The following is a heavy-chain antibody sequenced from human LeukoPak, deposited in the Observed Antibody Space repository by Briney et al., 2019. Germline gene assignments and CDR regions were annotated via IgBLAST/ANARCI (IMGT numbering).Heavy chain of an antibody. CDR3: ARASSSWWR. D-gene: IGHD6-13*01. CDR2: INPNSGGT. Sequence: ASVKVSCKASGYTFTSYAMNWVRQAPGQGLEWMGWINPNSGGTNYAQKFQGWVTMTRDTSISTAYMELSRLRSDDTAVYYCARASSSWWRWGQGTLVTVSS. J-gene: IGHJ4*02. V-gene: IGHV1-2*04. CDR1: GYTFTSYA.